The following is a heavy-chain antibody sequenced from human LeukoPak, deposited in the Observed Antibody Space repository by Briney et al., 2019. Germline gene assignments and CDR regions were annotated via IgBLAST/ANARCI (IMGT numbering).Heavy chain of an antibody. CDR3: ARENYYDSSGYSTY. J-gene: IGHJ4*02. CDR2: ISAYNGNT. V-gene: IGHV1-18*01. Sequence: EASVKVSCKASGYTFTSYGISWVRQAPGQGLEWMGWISAYNGNTNYAQKLQGRVTMTTDTSTSTAYMELRSLRSDDTAVYYCARENYYDSSGYSTYWGQGTLVTVSS. D-gene: IGHD3-22*01. CDR1: GYTFTSYG.